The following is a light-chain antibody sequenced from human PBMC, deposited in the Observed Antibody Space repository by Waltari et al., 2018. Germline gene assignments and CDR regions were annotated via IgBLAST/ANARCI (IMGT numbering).Light chain of an antibody. CDR1: SSNIANDY. V-gene: IGLV1-51*02. J-gene: IGLJ2*01. Sequence: QSVLTQPPSVSAAPGQKVTISCSGSSSNIANDYVSWYQQLPGTAPKLFIYENNKRPSGIPDRFSGSKSGTSATLGITGLQTGDEADYYCGTWDTSLSALIFGGGTKLTVL. CDR3: GTWDTSLSALI. CDR2: ENN.